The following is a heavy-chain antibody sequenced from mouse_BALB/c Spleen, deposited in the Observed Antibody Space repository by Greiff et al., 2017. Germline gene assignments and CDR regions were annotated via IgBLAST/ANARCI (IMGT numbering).Heavy chain of an antibody. J-gene: IGHJ4*01. CDR1: GYTFTSYW. V-gene: IGHV1-69*02. CDR3: TRWGGSSQLPYYYAMDY. CDR2: IYPSDSYT. D-gene: IGHD1-1*01. Sequence: QVQLQQPGAELVRPGASVKLSCKASGYTFTSYWINWVKQRPGQGLEWIGNIYPSDSYTNYNQKFKDKATLTVDKSSSTAYMQLSSPTSEDSAVYYCTRWGGSSQLPYYYAMDYWGQGTSVTVSS.